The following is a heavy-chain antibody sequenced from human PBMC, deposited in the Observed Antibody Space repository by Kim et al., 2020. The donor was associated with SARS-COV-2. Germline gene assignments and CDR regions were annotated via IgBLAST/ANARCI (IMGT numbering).Heavy chain of an antibody. Sequence: GGSLRLSCVASGFTASEYDLYWVRQVPGKGLEWVSIASAVGATYYAESVKGRFTISRENAKNSLYLQMDNLRGEDTAVYYCARGGHYYYYSMDVWGPGTTVTVPS. V-gene: IGHV3-13*01. J-gene: IGHJ6*02. CDR2: ASAVGAT. CDR3: ARGGHYYYYSMDV. CDR1: GFTASEYD.